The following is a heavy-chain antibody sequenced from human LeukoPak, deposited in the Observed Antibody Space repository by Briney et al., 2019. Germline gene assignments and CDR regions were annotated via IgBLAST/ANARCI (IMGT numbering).Heavy chain of an antibody. J-gene: IGHJ4*02. CDR2: IRYDGNNK. CDR1: GFTFSSYG. V-gene: IGHV3-30*02. Sequence: GGSLRLSCAASGFTFSSYGMHWVRQAPGKGLEWVAFIRYDGNNKFYADSVKGRFTISRDNSKNTLYLQMNSLGPEDTAVYYCARDRHVYYDILTGYASYFEYWGQGALVTVSS. D-gene: IGHD3-9*01. CDR3: ARDRHVYYDILTGYASYFEY.